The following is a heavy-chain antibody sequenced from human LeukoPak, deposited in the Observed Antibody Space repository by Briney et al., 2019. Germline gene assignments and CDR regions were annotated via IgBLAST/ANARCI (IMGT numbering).Heavy chain of an antibody. D-gene: IGHD3-10*01. J-gene: IGHJ5*02. CDR2: ISGSGGST. CDR1: GLTFSSYA. V-gene: IGHV3-23*01. CDR3: AKYQSRLWFGDSNWFDP. Sequence: GGSLRLSCAASGLTFSSYAMSWVRQAPGKGLEWVSAISGSGGSTYYADSVKGRFTISRDNSKNTLYLQMNSLRAEDTAVYYCAKYQSRLWFGDSNWFDPWGQGTLVTVSS.